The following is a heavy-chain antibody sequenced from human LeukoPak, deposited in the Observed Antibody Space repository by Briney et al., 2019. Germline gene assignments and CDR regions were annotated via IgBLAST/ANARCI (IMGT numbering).Heavy chain of an antibody. J-gene: IGHJ4*02. D-gene: IGHD5-24*01. Sequence: GSLRLSCAVSGFTVSDNHMSWVRQAPGKGLEWVSVLYSGGTTYHTDSVKGRFTISRDNSKNTLYLQMNSLSAEDTAVYYCARTFVSGDGYKVGYFDYWGQGTLVTVSS. CDR1: GFTVSDNH. CDR2: LYSGGTT. CDR3: ARTFVSGDGYKVGYFDY. V-gene: IGHV3-53*01.